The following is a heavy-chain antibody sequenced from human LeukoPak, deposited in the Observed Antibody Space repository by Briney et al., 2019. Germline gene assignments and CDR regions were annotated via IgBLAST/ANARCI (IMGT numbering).Heavy chain of an antibody. Sequence: EASVKVSCKASGYRFTVYYMHWVRQAPGKRLEWVGWINPNNGGTHYAQKFLGRVTMTRDTSISTAYMELSRLTSDDTALYYCATLYGDYVTSDYWGQGTLVTVSP. CDR1: GYRFTVYY. CDR2: INPNNGGT. D-gene: IGHD4-17*01. V-gene: IGHV1-2*02. J-gene: IGHJ4*02. CDR3: ATLYGDYVTSDY.